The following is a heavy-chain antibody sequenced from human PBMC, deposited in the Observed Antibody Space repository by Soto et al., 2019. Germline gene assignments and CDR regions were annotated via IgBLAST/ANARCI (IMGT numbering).Heavy chain of an antibody. D-gene: IGHD2-2*02. Sequence: PSETLSLTCTVSGGSISSYYWSWIRQPPGKGLEWIGYIYYSGSTNYNPSLKSRVTISVDTSKNQFSLKLSSVAVADTAVYYCARDPVRTDIVVVPAAIWHYGMDVWGQGTTVTVAS. CDR2: IYYSGST. CDR3: ARDPVRTDIVVVPAAIWHYGMDV. CDR1: GGSISSYY. J-gene: IGHJ6*02. V-gene: IGHV4-59*01.